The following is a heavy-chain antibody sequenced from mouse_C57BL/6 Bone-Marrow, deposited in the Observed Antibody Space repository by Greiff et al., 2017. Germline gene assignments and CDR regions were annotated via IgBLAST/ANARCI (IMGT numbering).Heavy chain of an antibody. CDR3: ERWGWLASWDFDV. D-gene: IGHD2-3*01. V-gene: IGHV1-61*01. J-gene: IGHJ1*03. CDR2: IYPSDSDT. Sequence: QVQLQQPGAELVRPGSSVKLSCKASGYTFTSYWMDWVKQRPGQGLEWIGKIYPSDSDTHYNQKFKDKATLTVDKSSSTAYMQLSSLTSEDSAVYDCERWGWLASWDFDVGGRGTAVTVSS. CDR1: GYTFTSYW.